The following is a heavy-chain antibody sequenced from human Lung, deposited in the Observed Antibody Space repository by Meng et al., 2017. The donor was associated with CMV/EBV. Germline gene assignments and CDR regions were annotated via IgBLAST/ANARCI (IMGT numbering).Heavy chain of an antibody. J-gene: IGHJ6*02. D-gene: IGHD2-2*01. Sequence: SVXVSCKASGGASTSYTINWVRQAPGQGFEWMGRIIPILDVTNYAQKFQGRVTITADKSTATAYLELGSLRSDDTAVYYCATDTCFYASCYVGSFHHYFYGMYVWGQGTTVTVSS. CDR1: GGASTSYT. V-gene: IGHV1-69*04. CDR2: IIPILDVT. CDR3: ATDTCFYASCYVGSFHHYFYGMYV.